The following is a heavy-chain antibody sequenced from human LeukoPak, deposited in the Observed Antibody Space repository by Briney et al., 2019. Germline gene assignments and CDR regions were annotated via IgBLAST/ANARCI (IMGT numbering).Heavy chain of an antibody. CDR2: ISWNGGSI. Sequence: GRSLRLSCAASGFTFDDYAMYWVRQAPGKGLEWVSGISWNGGSIGYADSVKGRFTISRGNAKDSLYLQMNSLRAEDTALYYCAKANHYGDYFDYWGQGTLVTVSS. D-gene: IGHD4-17*01. CDR3: AKANHYGDYFDY. V-gene: IGHV3-9*01. J-gene: IGHJ4*02. CDR1: GFTFDDYA.